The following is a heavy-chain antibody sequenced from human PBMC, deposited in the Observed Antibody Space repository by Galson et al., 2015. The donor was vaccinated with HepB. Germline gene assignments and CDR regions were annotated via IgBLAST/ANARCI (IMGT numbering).Heavy chain of an antibody. CDR1: GFTFSDYY. CDR3: ARAICSSTSCNYIAGY. V-gene: IGHV3-11*06. Sequence: SLRLSCAASGFTFSDYYMSWIRQAPGKGLEWVSYISSSSSYTNYADSVKGRFTISRDNAKNSLYLQMNSLRAEDTAVYYCARAICSSTSCNYIAGYWGQGTLVTVSS. CDR2: ISSSSSYT. D-gene: IGHD2-2*01. J-gene: IGHJ4*02.